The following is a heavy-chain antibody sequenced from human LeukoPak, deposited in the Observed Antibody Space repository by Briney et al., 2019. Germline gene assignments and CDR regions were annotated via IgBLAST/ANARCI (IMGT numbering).Heavy chain of an antibody. CDR1: GFTSDDYA. CDR3: ARRFSYESSGYYGDAFDF. CDR2: ISWNSGSI. D-gene: IGHD3-22*01. V-gene: IGHV3-9*02. J-gene: IGHJ3*01. Sequence: PGGSLRLSCAASGFTSDDYAMHWVRQAPGKGLEWVSGISWNSGSIGYADSVKGRFTISRDNAKNSLYLQMNSLRAEDTAVYYCARRFSYESSGYYGDAFDFWGQGTSVTVSS.